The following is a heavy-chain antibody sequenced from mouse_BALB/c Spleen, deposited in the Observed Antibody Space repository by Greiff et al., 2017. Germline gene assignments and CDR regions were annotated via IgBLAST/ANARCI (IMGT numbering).Heavy chain of an antibody. CDR3: ARFGVNPMDY. CDR1: GYSITSDYA. CDR2: ISYSGST. J-gene: IGHJ4*01. D-gene: IGHD2-5*01. V-gene: IGHV3-2*02. Sequence: EVKLMESGPGLVKPSQSLSLTCTVTGYSITSDYAWNWIRQFPGNKLEWMGYISYSGSTSYNPSLKSRISITRDTSKNQFFLQLNSVTTEDTATYYCARFGVNPMDYWGQGTSVTVSS.